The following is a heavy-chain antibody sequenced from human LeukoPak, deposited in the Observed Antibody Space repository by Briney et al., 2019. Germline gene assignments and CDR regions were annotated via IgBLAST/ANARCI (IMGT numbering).Heavy chain of an antibody. V-gene: IGHV4-59*08. CDR2: IYYSGST. D-gene: IGHD3-9*01. CDR3: ARDYDILTGSDY. CDR1: GGSISSYY. Sequence: KPSETLSLTCTVSGGSISSYYWSWIRQPPGKGLEWIGYIYYSGSTNYNPSLKSRVTISVDTPKNQFSLKLSSVTDADTAVYYCARDYDILTGSDYWGQGTLVTVSS. J-gene: IGHJ4*02.